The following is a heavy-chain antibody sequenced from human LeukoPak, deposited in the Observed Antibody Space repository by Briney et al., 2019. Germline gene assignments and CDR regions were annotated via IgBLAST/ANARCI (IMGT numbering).Heavy chain of an antibody. CDR2: IYPGDSDA. J-gene: IGHJ3*02. Sequence: KPGESLMISCTGFGYSFTTYWIGWVRQMPGKGLEWMGIIYPGDSDARYSPSFQGQVTISVDKSISTAYLQWSSLKASDTAMYYCARQGRIVVVTTTHDAFAIWGQGTRLTVSS. CDR3: ARQGRIVVVTTTHDAFAI. V-gene: IGHV5-51*01. CDR1: GYSFTTYW. D-gene: IGHD2-21*02.